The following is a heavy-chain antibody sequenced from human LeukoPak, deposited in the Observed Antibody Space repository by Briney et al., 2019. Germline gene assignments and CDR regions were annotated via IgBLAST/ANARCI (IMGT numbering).Heavy chain of an antibody. CDR3: AKGSTWFGELPLWVETYYYYGMDV. Sequence: GGSLRLSCAASGFTFSSYAMSWVRQAPGKGLEWVSAISGSGGSTYYADSVKGRFTISRDNSKNTLYLQMNSLRAEDTAVYYCAKGSTWFGELPLWVETYYYYGMDVWGQGTTVTVSS. J-gene: IGHJ6*02. V-gene: IGHV3-23*01. CDR2: ISGSGGST. CDR1: GFTFSSYA. D-gene: IGHD3-10*01.